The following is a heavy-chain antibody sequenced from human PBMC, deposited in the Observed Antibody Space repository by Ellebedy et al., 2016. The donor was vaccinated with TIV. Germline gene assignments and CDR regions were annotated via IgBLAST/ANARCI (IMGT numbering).Heavy chain of an antibody. CDR1: GDSFTSHW. D-gene: IGHD1-1*01. CDR2: IYPGNSYT. V-gene: IGHV5-51*01. Sequence: GESLKISCEVSGDSFTSHWVGWVRQMPGKGLEWMGIIYPGNSYTTYSPSFQGQVTISVDKSNNSAFLQWTSLKASDTAMYYCARPGQLELDAFEIWGQGTMVTVSS. CDR3: ARPGQLELDAFEI. J-gene: IGHJ3*02.